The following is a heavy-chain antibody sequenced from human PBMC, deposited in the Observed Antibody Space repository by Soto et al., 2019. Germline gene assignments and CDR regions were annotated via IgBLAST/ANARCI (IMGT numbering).Heavy chain of an antibody. CDR2: INPSGGST. CDR1: GYTFTSYY. CDR3: ARDGYCISTSCYGTFDY. V-gene: IGHV1-46*01. J-gene: IGHJ4*02. D-gene: IGHD2-2*03. Sequence: ASVKVSCKASGYTFTSYYMHWVRQAPGQGLEWMGIINPSGGSTSYAQKFQGRVTMTRDTSTSTVYMELSSLRSEDTAVYYCARDGYCISTSCYGTFDYWGQGTLVTVSS.